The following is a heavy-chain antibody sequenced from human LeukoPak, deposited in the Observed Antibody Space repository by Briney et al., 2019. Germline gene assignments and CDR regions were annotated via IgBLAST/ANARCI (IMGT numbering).Heavy chain of an antibody. CDR2: IYYSGST. Sequence: PSETLSLTCTVSGGSISSGDYYWSWIRQPPGKGLEWIGHIYYSGSTYYNPSLKSRVTISVDTSKNQFSLKLSSVTAADTAVYYCARGEVVVRGTPEGAFDPWGQGTLVTVSS. CDR1: GGSISSGDYY. D-gene: IGHD3-10*01. V-gene: IGHV4-30-4*01. J-gene: IGHJ5*02. CDR3: ARGEVVVRGTPEGAFDP.